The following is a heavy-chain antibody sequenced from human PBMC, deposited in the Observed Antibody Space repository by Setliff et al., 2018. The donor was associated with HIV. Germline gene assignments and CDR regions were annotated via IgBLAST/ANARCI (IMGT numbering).Heavy chain of an antibody. D-gene: IGHD5-18*01. CDR2: INHSGST. V-gene: IGHV4-34*01. J-gene: IGHJ4*02. CDR1: GGSFSGFY. CDR3: ARLPRQLLKGAAAYFDY. Sequence: SETLSLTCAVYGGSFSGFYWSWIRQPPGKGLEWIGEINHSGSTKYNPSLKSRVTISVDTSKNQFSLRLSSVTAADTAVYYCARLPRQLLKGAAAYFDYWGQGTQVTVSS.